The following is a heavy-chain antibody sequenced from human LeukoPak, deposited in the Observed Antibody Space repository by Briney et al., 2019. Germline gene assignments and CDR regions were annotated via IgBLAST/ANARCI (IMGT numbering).Heavy chain of an antibody. V-gene: IGHV3-21*04. D-gene: IGHD1/OR15-1a*01. CDR2: ISTTGSYT. CDR3: ARDLTKEQFFDL. J-gene: IGHJ2*01. Sequence: PGGSLRLSCAASGFTFSSYSMNWVRQAPGKGLEWVSSISTTGSYTYYADSVKGRFTISRDNAKNSLYLQMNSLRAEDTALYYCARDLTKEQFFDLWGRGTLVTVSS. CDR1: GFTFSSYS.